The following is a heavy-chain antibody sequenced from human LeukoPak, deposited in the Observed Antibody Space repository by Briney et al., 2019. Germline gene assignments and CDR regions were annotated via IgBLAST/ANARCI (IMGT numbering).Heavy chain of an antibody. CDR2: IYYSGST. V-gene: IGHV4-59*12. D-gene: IGHD4-17*01. CDR3: AREATPTVTLSQGFDF. J-gene: IGHJ4*02. CDR1: GGSISNYY. Sequence: SETLSLTCTVSGGSISNYYWSWIRQPPGKGLEWIGFIYYSGSTHYNPSLKSRVTISVDTSKNQFSLKLSSVTAADTAVYYCAREATPTVTLSQGFDFWGQGTLVTVSS.